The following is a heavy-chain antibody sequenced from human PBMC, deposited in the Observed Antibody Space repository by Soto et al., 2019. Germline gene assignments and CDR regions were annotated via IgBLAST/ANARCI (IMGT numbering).Heavy chain of an antibody. D-gene: IGHD3-3*01. Sequence: PSETLSLTCAVYGGSFSGYYWSWIRQPPGKGLEWIGYIHYSGSTKYNPSLKSRVTISADTSKNQFSLKLSSVTAADTAVYYCARGHYDFWSGYFATIDYWGQGTLVTVSS. V-gene: IGHV4-59*08. CDR1: GGSFSGYY. J-gene: IGHJ4*02. CDR3: ARGHYDFWSGYFATIDY. CDR2: IHYSGST.